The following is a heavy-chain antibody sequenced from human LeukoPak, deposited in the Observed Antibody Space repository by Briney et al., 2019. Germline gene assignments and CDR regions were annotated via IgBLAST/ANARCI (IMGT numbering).Heavy chain of an antibody. Sequence: HPGGSLRLSCAASGFTFSSYSMNWVRQAPGKGLEWVSAISGSGGSTYYADSVKGRFTISRDNSKNTLYLQMNSLRAEDTAVYYCAKDEGNYYDIPGFDYWGQGTLVTVSS. V-gene: IGHV3-23*01. CDR3: AKDEGNYYDIPGFDY. J-gene: IGHJ4*02. D-gene: IGHD3-22*01. CDR2: ISGSGGST. CDR1: GFTFSSYS.